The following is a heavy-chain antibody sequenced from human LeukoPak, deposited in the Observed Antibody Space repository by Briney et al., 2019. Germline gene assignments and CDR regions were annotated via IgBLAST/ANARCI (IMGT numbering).Heavy chain of an antibody. V-gene: IGHV4-59*01. J-gene: IGHJ6*02. Sequence: PSETLSLTCTVSNGSINNFYWSWIRQPPGKELEWIGYVYYSGSTNYNPSLRSRVTISVDTSKNQFSLKLSSVTVADTAVYYCARVPYSSSWSYYGIDVWGQGTTVTVSS. D-gene: IGHD2-2*01. CDR1: NGSINNFY. CDR3: ARVPYSSSWSYYGIDV. CDR2: VYYSGST.